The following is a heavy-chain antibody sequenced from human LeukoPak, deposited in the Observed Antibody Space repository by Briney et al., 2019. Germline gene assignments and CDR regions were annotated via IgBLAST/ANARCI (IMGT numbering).Heavy chain of an antibody. D-gene: IGHD1-26*01. CDR2: IYHSGST. CDR3: ARDNSVGDNAWWFDP. J-gene: IGHJ5*02. Sequence: SETLSLTCTVSGYSISSGYYWGWIRQPPGKGLEWIGSIYHSGSTYYNPSLKSRVTISVDTSKNQLSLKLSSVTAADTAVYYCARDNSVGDNAWWFDPWGQGTLVTVSS. CDR1: GYSISSGYY. V-gene: IGHV4-38-2*02.